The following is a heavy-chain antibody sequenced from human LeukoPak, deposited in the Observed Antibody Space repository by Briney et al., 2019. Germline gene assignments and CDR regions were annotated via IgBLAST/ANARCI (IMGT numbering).Heavy chain of an antibody. V-gene: IGHV1-2*06. J-gene: IGHJ6*03. Sequence: ASVKVSCKASGYTFTGYYMHWVRQAPGQGPEWMGRINPNSGGTNYAQKFQGRVTMTRDTSISTAYMELSRLRSDDTAVYYCARVQGAYYYYMDVWGKGTTVTVSS. CDR2: INPNSGGT. CDR3: ARVQGAYYYYMDV. D-gene: IGHD4-11*01. CDR1: GYTFTGYY.